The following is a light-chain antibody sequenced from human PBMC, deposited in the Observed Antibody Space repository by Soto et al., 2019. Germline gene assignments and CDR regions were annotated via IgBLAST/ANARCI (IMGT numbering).Light chain of an antibody. CDR2: DNS. Sequence: QPVLTQPPSVSGAPGQRVTISCTGNSSNTGAGYDVHWYQHLPGAAPKLVIYDNSRRPSGVPDRFSGSKSGTSASLAITGLQAEDEADYYCQSYDISLSASVFGGGTQLTVL. CDR1: SSNTGAGYD. V-gene: IGLV1-40*01. J-gene: IGLJ7*01. CDR3: QSYDISLSASV.